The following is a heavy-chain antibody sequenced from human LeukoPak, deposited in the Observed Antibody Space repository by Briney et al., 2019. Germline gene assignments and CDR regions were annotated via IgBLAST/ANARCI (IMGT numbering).Heavy chain of an antibody. CDR3: ARVYSGYDFAMDY. CDR1: GGSISSYY. Sequence: PSETLSLTCTVSGGSISSYYWSWIRQPPGKGLEWIGYIYYSGSTNYNPSLKSRVTISVDTSKNQFSLKLSSVTAADTAVYYCARVYSGYDFAMDYWGQGTLVTVSS. J-gene: IGHJ4*02. D-gene: IGHD5-12*01. V-gene: IGHV4-59*01. CDR2: IYYSGST.